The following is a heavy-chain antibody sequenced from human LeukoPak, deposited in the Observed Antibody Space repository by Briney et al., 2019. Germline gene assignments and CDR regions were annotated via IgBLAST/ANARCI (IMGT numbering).Heavy chain of an antibody. Sequence: GGSLRLSCAASGFTLSSYAMSWVRQAPGKGLEWVSAISGSGGSTYYADSVKGRFTISRDNSMNPLYLQMNSLRAEDTAVYYCAKDGKYSSSWYYYYYYMDVWGKGTTVTVSS. CDR3: AKDGKYSSSWYYYYYYMDV. D-gene: IGHD6-13*01. CDR2: ISGSGGST. V-gene: IGHV3-23*01. J-gene: IGHJ6*03. CDR1: GFTLSSYA.